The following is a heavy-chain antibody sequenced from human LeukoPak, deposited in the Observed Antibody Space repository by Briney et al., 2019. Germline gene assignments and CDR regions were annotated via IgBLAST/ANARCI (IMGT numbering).Heavy chain of an antibody. CDR2: ISADSTAI. J-gene: IGHJ4*02. CDR3: ASDSSSHY. CDR1: GFTFTDYS. D-gene: IGHD6-6*01. Sequence: GGSLRLSCAASGFTFTDYSMNWVRQAPGEGVEWVSYISADSTAIYYADSVKGRFTISRDNAKNSLYLQMTSLRAEDTAVYYCASDSSSHYWGQGTLVTVSS. V-gene: IGHV3-48*01.